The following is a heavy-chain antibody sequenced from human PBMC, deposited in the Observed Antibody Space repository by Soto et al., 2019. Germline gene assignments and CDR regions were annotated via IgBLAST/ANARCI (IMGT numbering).Heavy chain of an antibody. J-gene: IGHJ4*02. CDR3: AKADGSGTYYFEYDY. D-gene: IGHD3-10*01. CDR2: IGPESGAT. CDR1: GYTFTGHY. V-gene: IGHV1-2*02. Sequence: ASVKVSCKASGYTFTGHYIHWVRQAPEQGPECMGEIGPESGATRYAQKFQGRVTMTRDMSITTVYMELNALRADDTAVYYCAKADGSGTYYFEYDYWGQGTLVTVSS.